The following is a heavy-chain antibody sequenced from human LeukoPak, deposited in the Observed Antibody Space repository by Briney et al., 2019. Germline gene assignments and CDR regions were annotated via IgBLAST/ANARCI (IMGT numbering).Heavy chain of an antibody. Sequence: SETLSLTCSVSGGSVSSYYWSWIRQSPGKGLEWIGYIHNSGRTNYNPSLKSRVTGFVDTSKNQVSLRLSSVTAADTAVYYCARSSPNVYWGQGTLVTVSS. CDR3: ARSSPNVY. V-gene: IGHV4-4*08. CDR1: GGSVSSYY. D-gene: IGHD6-13*01. CDR2: IHNSGRT. J-gene: IGHJ4*02.